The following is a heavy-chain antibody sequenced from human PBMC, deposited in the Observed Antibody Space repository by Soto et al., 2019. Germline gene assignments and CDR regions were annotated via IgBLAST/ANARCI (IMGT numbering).Heavy chain of an antibody. D-gene: IGHD5-18*01. Sequence: LSLTCTVSCGSISRSSYFLGWIRQPPGKGLEWVGSIYDSGSTYYNPSLKSRVTISVDTSKNQFSLKLNSVTAAETAVYYCARQGYSYGFVLPFYYYGMDGWGQGTTVTASS. CDR3: ARQGYSYGFVLPFYYYGMDG. CDR1: CGSISRSSYF. CDR2: IYDSGST. V-gene: IGHV4-39*01. J-gene: IGHJ6*02.